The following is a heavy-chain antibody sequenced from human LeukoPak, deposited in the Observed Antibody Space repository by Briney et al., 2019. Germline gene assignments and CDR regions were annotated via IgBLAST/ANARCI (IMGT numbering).Heavy chain of an antibody. J-gene: IGHJ4*02. Sequence: GGSLRLSCAASGFTFTSYSMNWVRQAPGKGLEWASSISSSSSYIYYADSVKGRFTISRDNAKNSLYLQMNTLRAEDTAVYYCARVDIVVVPADISPFDYWGQGTLVTVSS. CDR2: ISSSSSYI. CDR1: GFTFTSYS. CDR3: ARVDIVVVPADISPFDY. V-gene: IGHV3-21*01. D-gene: IGHD2-2*02.